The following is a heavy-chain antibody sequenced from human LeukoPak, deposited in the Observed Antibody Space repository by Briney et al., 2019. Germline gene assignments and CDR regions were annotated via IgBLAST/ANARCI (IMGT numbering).Heavy chain of an antibody. J-gene: IGHJ4*02. CDR2: IKEDGSEK. CDR3: AKGDYFDY. D-gene: IGHD1-26*01. V-gene: IGHV3-7*03. Sequence: GGSLRLSCAAAGFTFSRYWMSWVRQATGKGLECVAKIKEDGSEKHYVDSVKGRFTISRDNAKKSLYLQMNSLRAEDTALYYCAKGDYFDYWGQGTLVTVSS. CDR1: GFTFSRYW.